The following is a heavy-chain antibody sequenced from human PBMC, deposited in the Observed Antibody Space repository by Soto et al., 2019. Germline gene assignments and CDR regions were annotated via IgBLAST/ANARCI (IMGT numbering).Heavy chain of an antibody. CDR3: VRQTGFFGRSSPVPGMGGMGE. D-gene: IGHD3-3*01. Sequence: SETLSLTCALVSWPLTCHYWTWLRQSPEKGLEWIGEIHPSGSTDYNPSLKSRLTISLHTSKNHFSLQLNSVTAADTAMYYCVRQTGFFGRSSPVPGMGGMGEWGEGTAV. CDR1: SWPLTCHY. V-gene: IGHV4-34*01. J-gene: IGHJ6*01. CDR2: IHPSGST.